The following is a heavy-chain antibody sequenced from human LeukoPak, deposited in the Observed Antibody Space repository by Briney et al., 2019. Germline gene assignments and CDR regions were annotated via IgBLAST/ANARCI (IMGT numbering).Heavy chain of an antibody. CDR3: ARPGGYTYGFFDY. D-gene: IGHD5-18*01. Sequence: GGSLRLSCATSGFTFSSYWMSWVRQAPGKGLEWVAHINQDTSEKYHVDSVKGRFTISRDNAKNSLYLQMNSLRVEDTAVYYCARPGGYTYGFFDYWGQGTLVTVSP. CDR2: INQDTSEK. J-gene: IGHJ4*02. V-gene: IGHV3-7*01. CDR1: GFTFSSYW.